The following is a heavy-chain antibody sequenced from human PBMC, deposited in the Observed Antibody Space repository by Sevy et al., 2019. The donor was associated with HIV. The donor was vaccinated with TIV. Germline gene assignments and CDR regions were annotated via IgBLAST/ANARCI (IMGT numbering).Heavy chain of an antibody. CDR1: GYTFTSYD. CDR2: MNPNTGNT. CDR3: TRVRALNYYDTSVSMEYNWFDP. V-gene: IGHV1-8*02. J-gene: IGHJ5*02. D-gene: IGHD3-22*01. Sequence: ASVKVSCKASGYTFTSYDINWVRQATGQGLEWMGWMNPNTGNTGYAQKFQGRVNMTRDTSTSTAYMEMVSLRSDDTAIYYCTRVRALNYYDTSVSMEYNWFDPWGQGTLVTVSS.